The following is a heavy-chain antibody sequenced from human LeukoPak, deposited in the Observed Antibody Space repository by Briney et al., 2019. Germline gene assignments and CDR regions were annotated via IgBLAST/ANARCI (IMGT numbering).Heavy chain of an antibody. Sequence: SCXXXGXTXSXYAMSWVRQAPGKGLEWVSAISGSGGSTYYADSVKGRFTISRDNSKNTLYLQMNSLRAEDTAVYYCAKGLRYFDYWGQGTLVTVSS. CDR2: ISGSGGST. CDR1: GXTXSXYA. D-gene: IGHD5/OR15-5a*01. CDR3: AKGLRYFDY. J-gene: IGHJ4*02. V-gene: IGHV3-23*01.